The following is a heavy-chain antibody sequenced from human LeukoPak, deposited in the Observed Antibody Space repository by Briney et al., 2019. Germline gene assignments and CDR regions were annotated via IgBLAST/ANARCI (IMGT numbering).Heavy chain of an antibody. V-gene: IGHV1-8*01. CDR3: ATVGYCSSTSCFHYYYYYGMDV. Sequence: ASVKVSCKASGYTFTSYDINWVRQATGQGLEWMGWMNPNSGNTGYAQKFQGRVTMTRNTSISTAYMELSSLRSEDTAVYYCATVGYCSSTSCFHYYYYYGMDVWGHGTTVTVSS. D-gene: IGHD2-2*01. J-gene: IGHJ6*02. CDR1: GYTFTSYD. CDR2: MNPNSGNT.